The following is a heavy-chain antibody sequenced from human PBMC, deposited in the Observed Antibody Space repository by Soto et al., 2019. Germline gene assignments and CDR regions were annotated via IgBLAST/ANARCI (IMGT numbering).Heavy chain of an antibody. CDR3: AKDRRSSGWYYFDY. CDR2: ISFDGSNK. J-gene: IGHJ4*02. CDR1: GFTFSSYG. V-gene: IGHV3-30*18. D-gene: IGHD6-19*01. Sequence: QVQLVESGGGVVQPGRSLRLSCAASGFTFSSYGMHWVRQAPGKGLEWVAVISFDGSNKFYAESVEGRFTISRDNSKNTLYLQMNSLRAEDAALYYCAKDRRSSGWYYFDYGGQGTLVTVSS.